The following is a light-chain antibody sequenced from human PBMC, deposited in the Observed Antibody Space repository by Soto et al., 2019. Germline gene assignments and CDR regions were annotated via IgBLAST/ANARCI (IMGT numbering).Light chain of an antibody. CDR2: LNSDGSH. Sequence: QAVVTQSPSASASLGASVKLTCTLSNGHSSYAIAWHQQQPEKGPRYLMKLNSDGSHSKGDGIPDRFSGSSSGAERYLTISSLQSEDEADYYCQTWGTGMGVFGGGTKLTVL. CDR1: NGHSSYA. V-gene: IGLV4-69*01. CDR3: QTWGTGMGV. J-gene: IGLJ2*01.